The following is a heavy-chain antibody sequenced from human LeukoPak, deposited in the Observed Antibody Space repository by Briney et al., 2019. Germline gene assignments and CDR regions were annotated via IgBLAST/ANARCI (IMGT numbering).Heavy chain of an antibody. D-gene: IGHD3-22*01. J-gene: IGHJ4*02. CDR3: AAMIGYFDY. CDR2: MYTSGST. CDR1: GGSVSSGNYY. Sequence: SETLSLTCTVSGGSVSSGNYYWSWIRQPAGKALEWIGRMYTSGSTNYNPSLKSRVTISRDTSKNQFSLKLNSVTAADTAVYYCAAMIGYFDYWGQGALVTVSS. V-gene: IGHV4-61*02.